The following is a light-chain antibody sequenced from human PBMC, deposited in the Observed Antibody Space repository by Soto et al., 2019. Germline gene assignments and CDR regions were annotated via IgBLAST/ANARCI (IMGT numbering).Light chain of an antibody. CDR3: NSYTSSSTYV. CDR2: DVS. V-gene: IGLV2-14*01. Sequence: QSLLTQPASVYGSPGRSITISCPGTSSDVGRYNYVSWYQQHPGKAPKLIIYDVSNRPSGVSNRFSGSKSGNTASLTISGLQAEDEADYYCNSYTSSSTYVFGTGTKVTVL. CDR1: SSDVGRYNY. J-gene: IGLJ1*01.